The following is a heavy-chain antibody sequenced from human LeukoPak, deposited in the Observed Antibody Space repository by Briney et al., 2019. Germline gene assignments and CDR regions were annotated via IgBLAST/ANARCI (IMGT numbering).Heavy chain of an antibody. D-gene: IGHD1-1*01. Sequence: SMTVSCKASGGTFGIYGMSWVRQAPGQGLEWMGGIIPTYRTPTYAEKFQGRVTITTDDSTSTVYMEMTSLTSEDTAVYYCARGATGTTFYHRLDPWGQGTLVTVSS. CDR3: ARGATGTTFYHRLDP. CDR2: IIPTYRTP. J-gene: IGHJ5*02. V-gene: IGHV1-69*05. CDR1: GGTFGIYG.